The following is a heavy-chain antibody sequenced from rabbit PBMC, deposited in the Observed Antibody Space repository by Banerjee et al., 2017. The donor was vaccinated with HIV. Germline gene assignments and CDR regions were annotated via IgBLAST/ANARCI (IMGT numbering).Heavy chain of an antibody. J-gene: IGHJ4*01. V-gene: IGHV1S40*01. CDR1: GFSFSSSYW. CDR2: IYTGSSGST. Sequence: QSLEESGGDLVKPGASLTLTCTASGFSFSSSYWICWVRQAPGKGPEWIACIYTGSSGSTYYASWAKGRFTISKTSSTTVTLQMTSLTVADTATYICARGGTNGNYPYYFTLWGPGTLVTVS. D-gene: IGHD7-1*01. CDR3: ARGGTNGNYPYYFTL.